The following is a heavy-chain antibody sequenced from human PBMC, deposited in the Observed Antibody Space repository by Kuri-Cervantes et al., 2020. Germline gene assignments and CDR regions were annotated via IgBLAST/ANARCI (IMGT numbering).Heavy chain of an antibody. CDR2: IYYRGST. V-gene: IGHV4-59*01. Sequence: GSLRLSCTVSGGXXRSYYWSWIRKPPGRGLEWIGYIYYRGSTXYNPYLKSRVTISVDTSKNQFSLKXTSVTAADTAVYYCAHLRPPQKGQQLWLDXGYFDYWGQGTLVTVSS. CDR3: AHLRPPQKGQQLWLDXGYFDY. D-gene: IGHD5-18*01. CDR1: GGXXRSYY. J-gene: IGHJ4*02.